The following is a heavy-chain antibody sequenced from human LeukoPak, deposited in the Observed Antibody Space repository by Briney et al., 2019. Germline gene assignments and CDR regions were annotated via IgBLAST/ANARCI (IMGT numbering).Heavy chain of an antibody. Sequence: PSETLSLTCNVSGGSISSYYWSWIRQPAGKGLEWIGRISTSGNTNYNPSLKSRLSMSVDTSKNEFSLKLSSVTAADTAVYYCAREEAAGRSSDNWGQGTLVIVSS. CDR3: AREEAAGRSSDN. V-gene: IGHV4-4*07. J-gene: IGHJ4*02. CDR1: GGSISSYY. D-gene: IGHD6-13*01. CDR2: ISTSGNT.